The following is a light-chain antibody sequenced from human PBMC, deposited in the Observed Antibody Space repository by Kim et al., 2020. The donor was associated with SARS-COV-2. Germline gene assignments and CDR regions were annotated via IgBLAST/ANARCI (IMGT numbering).Light chain of an antibody. CDR3: QKYDSVPWT. V-gene: IGKV1-27*01. J-gene: IGKJ1*01. Sequence: ASVGDRVTITCRASQDIRNHLAWYKQRPGKVPKLLIYAASALHSGVPSRFGGSGSGTDFTLTITSLQPEDVATYYCQKYDSVPWTFGPGTKVDIK. CDR1: QDIRNH. CDR2: AAS.